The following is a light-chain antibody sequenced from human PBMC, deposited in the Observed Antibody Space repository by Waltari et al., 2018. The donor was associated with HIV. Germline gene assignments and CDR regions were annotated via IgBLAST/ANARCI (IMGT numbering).Light chain of an antibody. V-gene: IGKV3-11*01. J-gene: IGKJ2*01. CDR2: DAS. Sequence: EIVLTQSPVTLSFSVGERATGSCRASQSVFTYLAWYHQRPGQPPRLLIYDASNRATGIPPRFSASGSGTDFNLTISGLESEDFGLYFCQQRRAWPITFGQGTKVEIK. CDR3: QQRRAWPIT. CDR1: QSVFTY.